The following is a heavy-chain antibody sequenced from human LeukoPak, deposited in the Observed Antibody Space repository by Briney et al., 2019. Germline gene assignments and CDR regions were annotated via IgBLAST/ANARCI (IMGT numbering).Heavy chain of an antibody. Sequence: PSETLSLTCTVPGGSISSSSYYWGWIRQPPGKGLEWIGSIYYSGSTYYNPSLKSRVTISVDTSKNQFSLKLSSVTAADTAVYYCARRGPPYYFDYWGQGTLVTVSS. V-gene: IGHV4-39*01. J-gene: IGHJ4*02. CDR1: GGSISSSSYY. CDR2: IYYSGST. CDR3: ARRGPPYYFDY.